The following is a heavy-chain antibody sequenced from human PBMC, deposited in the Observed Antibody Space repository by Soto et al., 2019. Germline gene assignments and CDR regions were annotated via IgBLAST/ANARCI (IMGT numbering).Heavy chain of an antibody. CDR1: GGSISSYY. CDR3: ARGTPSYGDYEYYFDY. J-gene: IGHJ4*02. Sequence: SETLSLTCTVSGGSISSYYWSWIRQPPGKGLEWIGYIYYSGSTNYNPSLKSRVTISVDTSKNQFSLKLSSVTAADTAVYYCARGTPSYGDYEYYFDYWGQGTLVTVSS. D-gene: IGHD4-17*01. V-gene: IGHV4-59*01. CDR2: IYYSGST.